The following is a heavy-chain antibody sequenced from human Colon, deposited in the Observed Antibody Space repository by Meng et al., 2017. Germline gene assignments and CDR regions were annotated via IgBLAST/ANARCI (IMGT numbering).Heavy chain of an antibody. V-gene: IGHV4-61*01. CDR1: GGSVTSGSHY. CDR3: ARVIGGWPYYFDY. J-gene: IGHJ4*02. CDR2: IFHSGST. Sequence: GPLQVSGPGLVRPSETLSLTCTVSGGSVTSGSHYWSWIRQSPGKGLEWIGYIFHSGSTNYNPSLKSRVTLSVDTSKNQFSLKLGPVTAADTAVYYCARVIGGWPYYFDYWGQGTLVTVSS. D-gene: IGHD6-19*01.